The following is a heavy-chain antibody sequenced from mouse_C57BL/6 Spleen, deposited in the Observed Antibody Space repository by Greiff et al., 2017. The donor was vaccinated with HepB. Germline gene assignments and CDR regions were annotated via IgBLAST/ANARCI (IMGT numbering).Heavy chain of an antibody. D-gene: IGHD4-1*01. CDR2: IYPGDGDT. CDR3: ARHWAYAMDY. V-gene: IGHV1-82*01. J-gene: IGHJ4*01. Sequence: QVQLQQSGPELVKPGASVKISCKASGYAFSSSWMNWVKQRPGKGLEWIGRIYPGDGDTNYNGKFKGKATLTADKSSSTAYMQLSSLTSEDSAVYFCARHWAYAMDYWGQGTSVTVSS. CDR1: GYAFSSSW.